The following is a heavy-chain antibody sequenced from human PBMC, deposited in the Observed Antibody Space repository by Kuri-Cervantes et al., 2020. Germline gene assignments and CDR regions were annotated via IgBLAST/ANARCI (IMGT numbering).Heavy chain of an antibody. CDR1: GGSISSSNW. CDR3: ARVNRHSYYYYYGMDV. J-gene: IGHJ6*02. D-gene: IGHD2/OR15-2a*01. Sequence: SCAVSGGSISSSNWWSWVRQPPGKGLEWIGEIYHSGSTNYNPSLKSRVTISVDKSKNQFSLKLSSVTAADTAVYYCARVNRHSYYYYYGMDVWGQGTTVTVSS. CDR2: IYHSGST. V-gene: IGHV4-4*02.